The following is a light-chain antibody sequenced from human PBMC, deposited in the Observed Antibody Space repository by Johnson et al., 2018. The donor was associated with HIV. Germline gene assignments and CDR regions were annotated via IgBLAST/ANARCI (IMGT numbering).Light chain of an antibody. CDR1: TSNIGNNY. J-gene: IGLJ1*01. Sequence: QSILTQPPSVSAAPGQKVTISCSGSTSNIGNNYVSWYQQLPGTAPKLLIYEKNKRPSGNPDRFSASKSGTSATLVITGLQTGDEADYYCGTWDSSLSAHFVFGTGTRVT. CDR3: GTWDSSLSAHFV. CDR2: EKN. V-gene: IGLV1-51*02.